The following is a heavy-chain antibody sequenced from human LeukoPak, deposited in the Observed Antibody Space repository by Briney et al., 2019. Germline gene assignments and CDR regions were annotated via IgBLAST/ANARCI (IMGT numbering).Heavy chain of an antibody. J-gene: IGHJ6*03. V-gene: IGHV1-18*01. Sequence: ASVKVSCKASGYTFTSYGISWVRQAPGQGLEWMGWISAYNGNTNYAQKLQGRVTMTTDTSTSTAYMELSSLRSEDTAVYCCARSPVTGGYYYYYMDVWGKGTTVTVSS. CDR2: ISAYNGNT. CDR3: ARSPVTGGYYYYYMDV. CDR1: GYTFTSYG. D-gene: IGHD3-16*01.